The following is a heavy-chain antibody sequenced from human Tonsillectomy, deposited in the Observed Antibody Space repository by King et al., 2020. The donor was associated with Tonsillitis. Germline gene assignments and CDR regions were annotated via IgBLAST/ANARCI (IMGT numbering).Heavy chain of an antibody. V-gene: IGHV3-23*04. J-gene: IGHJ5*02. CDR1: GFTFSSYA. CDR3: ATLLARVDTAMVSDWFDP. Sequence: VQLVESGGGLVQPGGSLRLSCAASGFTFSSYAMSWVRQAPGKGLEWVSAISGSGGSTYYADSVKGRFTISRDNSKNTLYLQMNSLRAEDTAVYYCATLLARVDTAMVSDWFDPWGQGTLVTVSS. CDR2: ISGSGGST. D-gene: IGHD5-18*01.